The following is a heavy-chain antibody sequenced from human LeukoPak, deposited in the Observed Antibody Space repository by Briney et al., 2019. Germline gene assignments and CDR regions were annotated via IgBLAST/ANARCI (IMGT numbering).Heavy chain of an antibody. V-gene: IGHV3-30*02. CDR3: AKDYADYYDSTRRPHFED. J-gene: IGHJ4*02. D-gene: IGHD3-22*01. CDR2: IRDDGSNK. CDR1: GFTFRNYG. Sequence: PGGSLRLSCAASGFTFRNYGMHWVRQAPGKGLDWVALIRDDGSNKYYADSVRGRFTISRDNSKNTLYLHMNSLRPEDTAVYYCAKDYADYYDSTRRPHFEDWGQGTLVTVSS.